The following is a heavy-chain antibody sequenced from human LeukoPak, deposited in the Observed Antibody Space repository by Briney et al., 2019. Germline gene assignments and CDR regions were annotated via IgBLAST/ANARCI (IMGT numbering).Heavy chain of an antibody. Sequence: GGSLRLSCAASRFTFSSYGMHWVRQAPGKGLEWVAFIRLDGSNKYYADSVKGRFTISRDNSKNMLYLQMNSLRAEDTAVYYCANSHLWGLGTLVTVSS. CDR3: ANSHL. V-gene: IGHV3-30*02. CDR1: RFTFSSYG. CDR2: IRLDGSNK. J-gene: IGHJ4*02.